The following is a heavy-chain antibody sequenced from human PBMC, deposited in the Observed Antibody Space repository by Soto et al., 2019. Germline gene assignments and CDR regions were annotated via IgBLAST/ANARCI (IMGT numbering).Heavy chain of an antibody. CDR3: ARHRSDYYGSWSYIPVYYYYYMDV. V-gene: IGHV5-51*01. J-gene: IGHJ6*03. Sequence: GESLKISCKGSGYSFTSYWIGWVRQMPGKGLEWMGIIYPGDSDTRYSPSFQGQVTISADKSISTAYLQWSSLKASDTAMYYCARHRSDYYGSWSYIPVYYYYYMDVWGKGTTVTVSS. CDR1: GYSFTSYW. D-gene: IGHD3-10*01. CDR2: IYPGDSDT.